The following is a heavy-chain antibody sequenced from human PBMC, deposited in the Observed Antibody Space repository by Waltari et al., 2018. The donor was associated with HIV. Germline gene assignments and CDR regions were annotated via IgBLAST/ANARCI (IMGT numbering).Heavy chain of an antibody. V-gene: IGHV3-7*01. CDR3: TGGHYSV. D-gene: IGHD4-4*01. Sequence: KLVESGGASVQPGGSLRLSCAASGFNFNDFWMNWVRQAPGKGLEWLANIKGDGSARNYVDSVEGRFSVSRDNAKMSVFLEMESLRVEDTAVYYCTGGHYSVWGQGTLVTVSS. CDR2: IKGDGSAR. CDR1: GFNFNDFW. J-gene: IGHJ4*02.